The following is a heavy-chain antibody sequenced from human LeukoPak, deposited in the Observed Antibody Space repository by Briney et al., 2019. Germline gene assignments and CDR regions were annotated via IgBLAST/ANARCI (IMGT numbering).Heavy chain of an antibody. CDR2: MNPNSGNI. V-gene: IGHV1-8*03. CDR3: ARVIENCSSTSCYLPGGDDAFDI. Sequence: ASVKVSCKASGYTFTSYDINWVRQATGQGLEWMGWMNPNSGNIGYAQKFQGRVTITRNTSISTAYMELSSLRSEDTAVYYCARVIENCSSTSCYLPGGDDAFDIWGQGTMVTVSS. J-gene: IGHJ3*02. D-gene: IGHD2-2*01. CDR1: GYTFTSYD.